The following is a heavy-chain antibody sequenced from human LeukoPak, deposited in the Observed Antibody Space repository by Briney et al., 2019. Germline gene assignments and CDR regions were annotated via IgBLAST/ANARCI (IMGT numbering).Heavy chain of an antibody. J-gene: IGHJ3*02. CDR3: ARAYYFDSSGYDDAFDI. Sequence: SQTLSLTCTVSGGSISSGGYYWSWIRQHPGKGLEWIGFISYSGSTSYNPSLKSRVTISLDTSKNQFSLKLSSVTAADTAVYYCARAYYFDSSGYDDAFDIWGQGTMVTVSS. CDR2: ISYSGST. D-gene: IGHD3-22*01. CDR1: GGSISSGGYY. V-gene: IGHV4-61*08.